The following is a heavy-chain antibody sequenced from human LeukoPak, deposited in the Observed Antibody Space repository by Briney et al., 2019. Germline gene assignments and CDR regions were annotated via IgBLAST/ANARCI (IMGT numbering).Heavy chain of an antibody. CDR2: MYHSGNT. J-gene: IGHJ6*03. D-gene: IGHD3-10*01. V-gene: IGHV4-39*07. Sequence: SETLSLTCTVSGGSISSSGYYWGWIRQPPGKGLEWIGSMYHSGNTYYNSSLKSRVTISVDTSKNQFSLKLSSVTAADTAVYYCARARRNYYGSGFYMDVWGKGTTVTISS. CDR1: GGSISSSGYY. CDR3: ARARRNYYGSGFYMDV.